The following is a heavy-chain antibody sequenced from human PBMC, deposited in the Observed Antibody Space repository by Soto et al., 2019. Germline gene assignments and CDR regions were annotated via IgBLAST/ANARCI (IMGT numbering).Heavy chain of an antibody. CDR3: ARYRIGDYDFWSGYYTVFAY. J-gene: IGHJ4*02. CDR2: IYYSGST. CDR1: GGSISSSSYY. D-gene: IGHD3-3*01. Sequence: PSETLSLTCTVSGGSISSSSYYWGWIRQPPGKGLEWIGSIYYSGSTYYNPSLKSRVTISVDTSKNQFFLKLSSVTAADTAVYYCARYRIGDYDFWSGYYTVFAYWGQGTLVTVSS. V-gene: IGHV4-39*01.